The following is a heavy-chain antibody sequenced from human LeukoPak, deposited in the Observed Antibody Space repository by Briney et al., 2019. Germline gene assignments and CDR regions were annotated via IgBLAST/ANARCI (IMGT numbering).Heavy chain of an antibody. D-gene: IGHD1-26*01. CDR3: AKDSGSYFGFIDY. CDR2: ISGSGGST. CDR1: GFTFSSYS. V-gene: IGHV3-23*01. J-gene: IGHJ4*02. Sequence: GGSLRLSCAASGFTFSSYSMNWVRQAPGKGLEWVSAISGSGGSTYYADSVKGRFTISRDNSKNTLYLQMNSLRAEDTAVYYCAKDSGSYFGFIDYWGQGTLVTVSS.